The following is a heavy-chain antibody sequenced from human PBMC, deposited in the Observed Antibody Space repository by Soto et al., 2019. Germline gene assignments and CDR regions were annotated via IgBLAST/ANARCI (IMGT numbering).Heavy chain of an antibody. D-gene: IGHD3-22*01. CDR1: GLSITSGGFS. Sequence: SDTRSLGCAFSGLSITSGGFSYNWIRQPPGKGLEWIGYIYHRGRTYYNSSLKSRVAISVDRSKNQFSLELTSVTAADTAVYYCARAIYFDSSGSTTYYFDYWGQGALVTVSS. V-gene: IGHV4-30-2*01. CDR3: ARAIYFDSSGSTTYYFDY. CDR2: IYHRGRT. J-gene: IGHJ4*02.